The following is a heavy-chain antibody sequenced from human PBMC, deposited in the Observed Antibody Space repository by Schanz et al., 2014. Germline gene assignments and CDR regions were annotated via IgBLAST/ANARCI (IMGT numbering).Heavy chain of an antibody. CDR3: AKALGLRPFDY. J-gene: IGHJ4*02. CDR1: GFTFSSYW. Sequence: EVQLVESGGGLVQPGRSLRLSCAASGFTFSSYWMHWVRQAPGKGLVWVSRINSDGSTTIYADSVKGRFTISRDNAKNSLYLQMNGLRPEDTAFYYCAKALGLRPFDYWGQGTLVIVSS. D-gene: IGHD2-21*01. V-gene: IGHV3-74*02. CDR2: INSDGSTT.